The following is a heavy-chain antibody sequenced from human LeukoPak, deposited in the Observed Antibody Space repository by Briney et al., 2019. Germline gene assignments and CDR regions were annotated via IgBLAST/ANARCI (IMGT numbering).Heavy chain of an antibody. CDR1: GFTFSSYD. J-gene: IGHJ6*02. CDR2: IGTAGDT. CDR3: ARGLVNGDYYYGMDV. Sequence: GGSLRLSCAASGFTFSSYDMHWVRQATGKGLEWVSAIGTAGDTYYPGSVKGRFTISRENAKNSLYLQMNSLRAGDTAVYYCARGLVNGDYYYGMDVWGQGTTVTVSS. D-gene: IGHD2-21*01. V-gene: IGHV3-13*01.